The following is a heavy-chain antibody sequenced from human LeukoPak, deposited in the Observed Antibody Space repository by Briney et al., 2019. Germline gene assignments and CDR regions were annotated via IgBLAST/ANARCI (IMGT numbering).Heavy chain of an antibody. D-gene: IGHD6-19*01. Sequence: PGGSLRLSCAASGFTFSSYSMNWVRQAPGKGLEWVSFISGSSSYIYYADSMKGRFTISRDNAKNSLYLQMNSLRAEDTAVYFCAKDHGPSIAVAGDFDYWGQGTLVTVSS. J-gene: IGHJ4*02. CDR2: ISGSSSYI. CDR3: AKDHGPSIAVAGDFDY. V-gene: IGHV3-21*01. CDR1: GFTFSSYS.